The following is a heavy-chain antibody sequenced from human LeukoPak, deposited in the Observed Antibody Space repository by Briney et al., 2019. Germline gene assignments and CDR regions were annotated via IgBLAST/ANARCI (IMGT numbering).Heavy chain of an antibody. CDR2: ISSSGSTI. CDR3: AKGGSIAARFDY. J-gene: IGHJ4*02. CDR1: GFTFSSYE. V-gene: IGHV3-48*03. D-gene: IGHD6-6*01. Sequence: GGSLRLSCAASGFTFSSYEMNWVRQAPGKGLEWVSYISSSGSTIYYADSVKGRFTISRDNAKNSLYLQMNSLRAEDTAVYYCAKGGSIAARFDYWGQGTLVTVSS.